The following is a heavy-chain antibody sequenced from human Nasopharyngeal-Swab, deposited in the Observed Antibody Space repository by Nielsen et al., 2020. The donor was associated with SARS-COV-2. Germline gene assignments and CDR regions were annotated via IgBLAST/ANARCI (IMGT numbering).Heavy chain of an antibody. CDR2: IWCDGSNK. V-gene: IGHV3-33*01. D-gene: IGHD4-23*01. CDR3: AAAPSGDYGGY. Sequence: GGSLRLSCAASGFTFSNYGMHWVRQAPGKGLEWVAVIWCDGSNKYYADSVKGRFTISRDNSKNTVYLQMSSLRGEDTAVYYCAAAPSGDYGGYWGQGTLVTVSS. J-gene: IGHJ4*02. CDR1: GFTFSNYG.